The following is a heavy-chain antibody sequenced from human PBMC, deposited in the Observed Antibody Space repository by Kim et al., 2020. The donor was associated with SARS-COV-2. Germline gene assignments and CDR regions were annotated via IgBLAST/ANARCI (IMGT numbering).Heavy chain of an antibody. D-gene: IGHD1-26*01. CDR1: GGSISSYY. CDR2: SYYSGST. J-gene: IGHJ6*02. V-gene: IGHV4-59*01. CDR3: ASPTRGIHYGMDV. Sequence: SETLSLTCIVSGGSISSYYWSWIRQPPGKGLEWIGYSYYSGSTSYNPSLKSRVTISVDTAKNQFSLKLSSVTAADTAVYYCASPTRGIHYGMDVWGQGTTVTVSS.